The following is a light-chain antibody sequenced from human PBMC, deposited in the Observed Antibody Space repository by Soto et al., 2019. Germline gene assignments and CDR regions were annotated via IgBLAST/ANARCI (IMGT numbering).Light chain of an antibody. CDR3: MNGTYWRWT. CDR2: MVS. CDR1: QRLVYSDGNTY. Sequence: DVVMTQSPLSLPVTLGQPASISCRSSQRLVYSDGNTYFNWFHQRPGQSPRRLIYMVSNGDSGDQDRYSGSGSGTDFTLKNSRVEAEDVGVFYCMNGTYWRWTFGQGNKVEIK. V-gene: IGKV2-30*01. J-gene: IGKJ1*01.